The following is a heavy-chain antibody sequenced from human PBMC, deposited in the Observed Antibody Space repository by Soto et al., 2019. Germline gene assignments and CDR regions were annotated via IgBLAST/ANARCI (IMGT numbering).Heavy chain of an antibody. Sequence: QSGGSRRRSWEASGFIFSYFVMHWVRQAPGKGLEWVAVISYDGNNKYYAQSVKGRFTISRDNSKNTLFLNMDSLRPEDTAVYHCVKGDLDTAVVNSPDAFDFWGPGTMVTVSS. D-gene: IGHD5-18*01. CDR3: VKGDLDTAVVNSPDAFDF. CDR1: GFIFSYFV. J-gene: IGHJ3*01. CDR2: ISYDGNNK. V-gene: IGHV3-30*18.